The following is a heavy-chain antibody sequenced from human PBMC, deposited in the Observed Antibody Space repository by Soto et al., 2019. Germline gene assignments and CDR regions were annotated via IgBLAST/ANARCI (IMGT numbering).Heavy chain of an antibody. J-gene: IGHJ3*02. Sequence: GASVKVSCKASGYTFTSYYMHWVRQAPGQGLEWMGIINPSGGSTSYAQKFQGRVTMTRDTSTSTVYMELSSLRSEDTAVYYCAREQNYYDSSGPGRAFDIWGQGTMVTVSS. D-gene: IGHD3-22*01. CDR3: AREQNYYDSSGPGRAFDI. CDR1: GYTFTSYY. CDR2: INPSGGST. V-gene: IGHV1-46*01.